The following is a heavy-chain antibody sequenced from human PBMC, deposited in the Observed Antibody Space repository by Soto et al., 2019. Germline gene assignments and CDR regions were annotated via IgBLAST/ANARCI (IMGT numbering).Heavy chain of an antibody. Sequence: KTSETLALTCTVSGGSISSGDYYWSWIRQPPGKGLEWIGYIYYSGSTYYNPSLKSRVTISVDTSKNQFSLKLSSVTAADTAVYYCARSGTPYGVFGDNWFDPWGQGTLVTVSS. CDR3: ARSGTPYGVFGDNWFDP. CDR1: GGSISSGDYY. V-gene: IGHV4-30-4*01. D-gene: IGHD4-17*01. J-gene: IGHJ5*02. CDR2: IYYSGST.